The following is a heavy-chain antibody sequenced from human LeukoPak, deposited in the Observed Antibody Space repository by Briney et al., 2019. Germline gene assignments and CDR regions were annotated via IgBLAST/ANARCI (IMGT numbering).Heavy chain of an antibody. CDR2: INPTTGDT. D-gene: IGHD2-15*01. V-gene: IGHV1-46*01. J-gene: IGHJ3*01. Sequence: WASVKVSCKASGYTFTSYYMHWVCQAPGQGLEWMGIINPTTGDTTYAQKFQGRLTMTRDMSTSTVYMELSSLTSEDTAVFYCARYGFSAVWQGGWHAFDVWGQGTVVTVSS. CDR3: ARYGFSAVWQGGWHAFDV. CDR1: GYTFTSYY.